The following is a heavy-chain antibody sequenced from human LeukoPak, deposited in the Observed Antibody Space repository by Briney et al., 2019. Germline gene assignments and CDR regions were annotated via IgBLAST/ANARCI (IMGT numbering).Heavy chain of an antibody. V-gene: IGHV4-39*07. Sequence: NSSETLSLTCTVSGGSISTSDYYWGWIRQPPGKGLEWIGSIYYSGSTYYNPSLKSRVTISVDTSKNQFSLKLSSVTAADTAVYFCARVDIEIRPSANFDLWGQGTLATVSS. J-gene: IGHJ4*02. D-gene: IGHD2-2*01. CDR2: IYYSGST. CDR1: GGSISTSDYY. CDR3: ARVDIEIRPSANFDL.